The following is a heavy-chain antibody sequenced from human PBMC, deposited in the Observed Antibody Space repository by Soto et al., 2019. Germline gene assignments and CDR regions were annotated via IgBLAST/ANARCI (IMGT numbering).Heavy chain of an antibody. V-gene: IGHV3-43*01. CDR1: GFTFDDYT. J-gene: IGHJ4*02. CDR2: ISWDGGST. D-gene: IGHD7-27*01. CDR3: AIDISDGRTGLHSYYFDY. Sequence: GGSLRLSCAASGFTFDDYTMHWVRQAPGKGLEWVSLISWDGGSTYYADSVKGRFTISRDNSKNSLYLQMNSLRTEDTALYYCAIDISDGRTGLHSYYFDYWGQGTLVTVSS.